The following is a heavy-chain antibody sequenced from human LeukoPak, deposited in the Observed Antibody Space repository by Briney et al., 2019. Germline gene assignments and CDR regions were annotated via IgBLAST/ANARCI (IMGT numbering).Heavy chain of an antibody. CDR1: GFTFSSYA. J-gene: IGHJ6*02. D-gene: IGHD6-25*01. Sequence: GGSLRLSCAASGFTFSSYAMHWVRQAPGKGLEWVAVISYDGSNKYYADSVKGQFTISRDNSKNTLYLQMNSLRAEDTAVYYCARDGGLGYYYHGMDVWGQGTTVTVSS. CDR2: ISYDGSNK. CDR3: ARDGGLGYYYHGMDV. V-gene: IGHV3-30*04.